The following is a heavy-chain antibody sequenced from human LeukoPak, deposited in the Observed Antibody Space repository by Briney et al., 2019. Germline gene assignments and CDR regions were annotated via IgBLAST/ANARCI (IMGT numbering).Heavy chain of an antibody. CDR3: AREDRESFDS. J-gene: IGHJ5*01. Sequence: PGGSLRLSCAASGFTFSAYTMNWVRQAPGKGLEWVSSISGNDYYIYYADSVKGRFTVSRDNAKNSPYLQMNSLTGEDTAVYYCAREDRESFDSWGQGTLVTVSS. D-gene: IGHD3-16*02. CDR1: GFTFSAYT. CDR2: ISGNDYYI. V-gene: IGHV3-21*06.